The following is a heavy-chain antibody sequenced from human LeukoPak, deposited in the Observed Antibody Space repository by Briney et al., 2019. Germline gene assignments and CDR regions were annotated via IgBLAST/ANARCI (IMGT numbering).Heavy chain of an antibody. V-gene: IGHV3-30-3*01. CDR1: GFTFSSYA. CDR3: ARAAAAAAEYFQH. CDR2: ISYDGSNK. D-gene: IGHD6-13*01. J-gene: IGHJ1*01. Sequence: GGSLRLSCAASGFTFSSYAMHWVRQAPGKGLEWVAVISYDGSNKYYADSVKGRFTISRDNSKNTLYLQMNSLRAEDTAVYYCARAAAAAAEYFQHWGQGTLVTVSS.